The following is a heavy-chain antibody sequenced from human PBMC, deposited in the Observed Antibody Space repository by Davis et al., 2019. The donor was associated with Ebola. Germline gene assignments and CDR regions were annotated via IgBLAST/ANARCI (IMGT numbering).Heavy chain of an antibody. V-gene: IGHV3-23*01. CDR3: AKDIGPNYYGMDV. CDR2: LSGSGDST. Sequence: GGSLRLSCTASGFTFSSYAMNWVRQAPGKGLEWVSVLSGSGDSTYYADSVKGRFTISRDNAKNSLYLQMNSLRAEDTALYYCAKDIGPNYYGMDVWGKGTTVTVSS. J-gene: IGHJ6*04. CDR1: GFTFSSYA. D-gene: IGHD1-26*01.